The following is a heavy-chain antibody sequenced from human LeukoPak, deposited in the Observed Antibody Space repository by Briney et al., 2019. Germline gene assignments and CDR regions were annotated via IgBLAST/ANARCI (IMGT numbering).Heavy chain of an antibody. CDR1: GYTFTSYD. Sequence: GASVKVSCKASGYTFTSYDINWVRQATGQGREWMGWMNPNSGNTGYAQKFQGRVTMTRNTSISTAYMELSSLRSEDTAVYYCARGRGEVLWFGELMGRYYYYYMDVWGKGTTVTVSS. V-gene: IGHV1-8*01. CDR2: MNPNSGNT. D-gene: IGHD3-10*01. CDR3: ARGRGEVLWFGELMGRYYYYYMDV. J-gene: IGHJ6*03.